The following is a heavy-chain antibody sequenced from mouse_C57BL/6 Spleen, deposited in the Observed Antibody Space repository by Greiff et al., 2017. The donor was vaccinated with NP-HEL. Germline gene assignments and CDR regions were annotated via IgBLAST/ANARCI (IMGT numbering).Heavy chain of an antibody. CDR2: INPNNGGT. CDR1: GYTFTDYN. D-gene: IGHD1-1*01. V-gene: IGHV1-22*01. J-gene: IGHJ4*01. Sequence: DVKLQESGPELVKPGASVKMSCKASGYTFTDYNMHWVKQSHGKSLEWIGYINPNNGGTSYNQKFKGKATLTVNKSSSTAYMELRSLTSEDSAVYYCARAERRYYGSNYAMDYWGQGTSVTVSS. CDR3: ARAERRYYGSNYAMDY.